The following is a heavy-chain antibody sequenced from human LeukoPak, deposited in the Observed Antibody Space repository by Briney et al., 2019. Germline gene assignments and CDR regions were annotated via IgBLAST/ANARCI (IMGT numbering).Heavy chain of an antibody. D-gene: IGHD3-16*01. CDR1: GFTFSSYW. J-gene: IGHJ4*02. V-gene: IGHV3-7*01. Sequence: PGGSLRLSCAASGFTFSSYWMSWVRRAPGKGLEWVANIKQDGSEKYYVDSVKGRFTISRDNAKNSLYLQMNSLRAEDTAVYYCARDRLGAEYDYWGQGTLVSVSS. CDR3: ARDRLGAEYDY. CDR2: IKQDGSEK.